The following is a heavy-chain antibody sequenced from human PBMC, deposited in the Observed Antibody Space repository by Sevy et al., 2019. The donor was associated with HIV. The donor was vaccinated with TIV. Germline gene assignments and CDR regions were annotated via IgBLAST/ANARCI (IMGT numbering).Heavy chain of an antibody. J-gene: IGHJ4*02. Sequence: GGSLRLSCAASGFTFNNYAMSWVRQAPGKGLEWVSAISSSGGSTYYADSVKGRFTISRDNSKNTLYLQMNSLRAEDTAIYYCAKDGKYQMPRGTFDYWGQGTLVTVSS. CDR3: AKDGKYQMPRGTFDY. V-gene: IGHV3-23*01. CDR2: ISSSGGST. CDR1: GFTFNNYA. D-gene: IGHD2-2*01.